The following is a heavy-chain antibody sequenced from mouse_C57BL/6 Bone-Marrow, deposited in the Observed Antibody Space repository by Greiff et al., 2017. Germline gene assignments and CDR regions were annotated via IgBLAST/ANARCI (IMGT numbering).Heavy chain of an antibody. CDR2: IWSGGST. CDR3: ASGYFDV. CDR1: GFSLTSYG. Sequence: VQLQQSGPGLVQPSQSLSITCTVSGFSLTSYGVHWVRQSPGKGLEWLGGIWSGGSTDYNAAIISRLSIIKDNSKSQVFFKMNSLQADDTAIYCCASGYFDVWGTGTTVTVSS. V-gene: IGHV2-2*01. J-gene: IGHJ1*03.